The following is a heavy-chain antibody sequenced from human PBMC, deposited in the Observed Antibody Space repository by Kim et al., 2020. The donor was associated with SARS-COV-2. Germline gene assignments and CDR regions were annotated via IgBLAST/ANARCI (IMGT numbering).Heavy chain of an antibody. Sequence: GGSLRLSCAASGFTFSSYGMHWVRQAPGKGLEWVAAISYDGSNKYYADSVKGRFTISRDNSKNTLYLQMNSLRAEDTAVYYCAKPWGRSGSFDYWGQGTLVTVSS. CDR2: ISYDGSNK. D-gene: IGHD3-10*01. J-gene: IGHJ4*02. CDR3: AKPWGRSGSFDY. CDR1: GFTFSSYG. V-gene: IGHV3-30*18.